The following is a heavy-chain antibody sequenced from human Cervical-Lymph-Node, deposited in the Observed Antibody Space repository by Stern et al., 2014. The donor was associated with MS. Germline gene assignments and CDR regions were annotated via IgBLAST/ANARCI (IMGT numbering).Heavy chain of an antibody. CDR1: GYTFTSYA. Sequence: QVQLVESGAEVKKPGASVKVSCQASGYTFTSYAMHWVRQAPGQRLEWMGWITAGNGNTKYSQTFQCRVTLSRDTFARQAYYELSSLRSEDTAVYYCARNRVWGGTDYWGQGTLVTGSS. J-gene: IGHJ4*02. CDR3: ARNRVWGGTDY. D-gene: IGHD3-16*01. V-gene: IGHV1-3*01. CDR2: ITAGNGNT.